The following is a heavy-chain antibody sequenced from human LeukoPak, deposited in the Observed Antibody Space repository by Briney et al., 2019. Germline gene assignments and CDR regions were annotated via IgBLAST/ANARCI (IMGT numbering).Heavy chain of an antibody. CDR1: GFTFSTYA. J-gene: IGHJ4*02. V-gene: IGHV3-23*01. CDR3: AKRGGYWFEY. D-gene: IGHD3-10*01. Sequence: GGSLRLSCAASGFTFSTYAMSWVRQAPGKGLEWVSSIIDSGGSTFYPDSVKGRFTISRDNSKNTLYLQMNSLRAEDTAVYYCAKRGGYWFEYWGQGTLVTVSS. CDR2: IIDSGGST.